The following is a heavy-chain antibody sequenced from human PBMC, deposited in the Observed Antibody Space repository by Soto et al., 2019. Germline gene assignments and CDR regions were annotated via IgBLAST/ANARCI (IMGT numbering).Heavy chain of an antibody. CDR1: GYNFATYW. CDR2: IYPPNSDT. Sequence: GESLKISCKGSGYNFATYWIGWVRQTPGKGLEWIGIIYPPNSDTKYSPSIEGQVTISAEKSINTAYLQWSSLTASDTAVYYCARHRLYSSSWTTFDYWGQGTLVTVSS. D-gene: IGHD2-2*01. J-gene: IGHJ4*02. CDR3: ARHRLYSSSWTTFDY. V-gene: IGHV5-51*01.